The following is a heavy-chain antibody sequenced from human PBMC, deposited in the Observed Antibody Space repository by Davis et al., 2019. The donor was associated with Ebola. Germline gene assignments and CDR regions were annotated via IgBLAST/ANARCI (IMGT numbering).Heavy chain of an antibody. V-gene: IGHV1-69*04. CDR2: IIPILGIA. Sequence: AASVKVSCKASGGTFSSYAISWVRQAPGQGLEWMGRIIPILGIANYAQKFQERVTITRDMSTSTAYMELSSLRSEDTAVYYRASGIVATILDYWGQGTLVTVSS. D-gene: IGHD5-12*01. J-gene: IGHJ4*02. CDR3: ASGIVATILDY. CDR1: GGTFSSYA.